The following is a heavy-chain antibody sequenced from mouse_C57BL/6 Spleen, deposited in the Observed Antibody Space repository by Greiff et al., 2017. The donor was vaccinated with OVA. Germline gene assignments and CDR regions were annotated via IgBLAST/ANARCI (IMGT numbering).Heavy chain of an antibody. CDR3: ARDDQGAMDY. CDR1: GYTFTSYW. J-gene: IGHJ4*01. V-gene: IGHV1-52*01. CDR2: IDPSDSET. Sequence: QVQLKQPGAELVRPGSSVKLSCKASGYTFTSYWMHWVKQRPIQGLEWIGNIDPSDSETHYNQKFKDKATLTVDKSSSTAYMQLSSLTSEDSAVYYCARDDQGAMDYWGQGTSVTVSS.